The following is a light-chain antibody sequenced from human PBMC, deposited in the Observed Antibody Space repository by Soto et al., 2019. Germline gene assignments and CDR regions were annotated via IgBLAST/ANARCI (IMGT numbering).Light chain of an antibody. J-gene: IGKJ1*01. CDR3: QQHGSSPWT. Sequence: EHVLTQALGSLCITTGERATLYCRASQSVSISYLAWYQQKPGKAPRLLIYGASSRATGIRDRCSGSASGTDFTLTISRLAHEDFAVHDCQQHGSSPWTFGQETKV. CDR1: QSVSISY. V-gene: IGKV3-20*01. CDR2: GAS.